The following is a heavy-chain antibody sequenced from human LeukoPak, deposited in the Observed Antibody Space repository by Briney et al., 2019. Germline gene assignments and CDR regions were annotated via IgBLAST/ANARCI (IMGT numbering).Heavy chain of an antibody. Sequence: PGGSLRLSCAASGFTFSDYYMSWIRQAPGKGLEWVSYISSSGSTIYYADSVKGRFTISRDNAKNSLYLQMNSLRAEDTAVYYCARVYDILTGYYSPLDYWGQGTRVTVSS. J-gene: IGHJ4*02. CDR2: ISSSGSTI. CDR3: ARVYDILTGYYSPLDY. CDR1: GFTFSDYY. V-gene: IGHV3-11*01. D-gene: IGHD3-9*01.